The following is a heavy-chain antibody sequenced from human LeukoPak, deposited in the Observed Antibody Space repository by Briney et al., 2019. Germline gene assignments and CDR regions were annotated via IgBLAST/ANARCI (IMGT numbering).Heavy chain of an antibody. CDR2: IYYSGST. CDR1: GGSFNYYY. Sequence: SETLSLTCTVSGGSFNYYYWSWVRQPPGKGLEWVGNIYYSGSTSYNPSLKSRLTISIDTSKNQFSLKLTSVTAADTAVYYCARAMLGSTRLFDYWGQGTLVTVSS. J-gene: IGHJ4*01. V-gene: IGHV4-59*01. CDR3: ARAMLGSTRLFDY. D-gene: IGHD1-26*01.